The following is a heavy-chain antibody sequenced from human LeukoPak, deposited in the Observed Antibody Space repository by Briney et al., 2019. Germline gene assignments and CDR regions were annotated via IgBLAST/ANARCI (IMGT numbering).Heavy chain of an antibody. CDR1: GFTFSSYW. CDR2: INTDGSST. CDR3: AKWTGYSYGPLDY. J-gene: IGHJ4*02. Sequence: GGSLRLSCAASGFTFSSYWMHWVRQAPGKGLVWVSRINTDGSSTSYADSVKGRFTISRDNSKNTLYLQMNSLRAEDTAVYYCAKWTGYSYGPLDYWGQGTLVTVSS. D-gene: IGHD5-18*01. V-gene: IGHV3-74*01.